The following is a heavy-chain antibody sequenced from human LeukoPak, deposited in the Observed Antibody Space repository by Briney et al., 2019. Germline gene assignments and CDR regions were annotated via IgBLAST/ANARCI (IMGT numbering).Heavy chain of an antibody. CDR1: GFTFSSYA. CDR3: ATYVWGSYRYDY. Sequence: GGSLRLSCAASGFTFSSYAMSWVRQAPGKGLEWVSVISGSGGSTYYADSVKGRFTISRDNSKNTLYLQMSSLRAEDTAVYYCATYVWGSYRYDYWAREPWSPSPQ. D-gene: IGHD3-16*02. J-gene: IGHJ4*02. CDR2: ISGSGGST. V-gene: IGHV3-23*01.